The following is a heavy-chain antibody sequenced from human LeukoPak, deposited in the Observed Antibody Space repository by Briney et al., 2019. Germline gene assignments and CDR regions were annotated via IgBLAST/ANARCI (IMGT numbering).Heavy chain of an antibody. Sequence: GESLKISCKGSGYSFTSYWIGWVRQMPGKGLEWMGIIYPGDSDTRYSPSFQGQVTISADKSISTAYLQWSSLKASDTAMYYCARLFPPYYYDSSGYYFDYWGQGTLVTVSS. CDR3: ARLFPPYYYDSSGYYFDY. CDR2: IYPGDSDT. J-gene: IGHJ4*02. CDR1: GYSFTSYW. V-gene: IGHV5-51*01. D-gene: IGHD3-22*01.